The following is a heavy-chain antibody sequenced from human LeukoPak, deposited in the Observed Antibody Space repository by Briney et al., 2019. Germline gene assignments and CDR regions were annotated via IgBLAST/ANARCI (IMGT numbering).Heavy chain of an antibody. V-gene: IGHV4-34*01. CDR3: ARAGNYDSSGYYGYYFDY. CDR2: INHSGST. D-gene: IGHD3-22*01. Sequence: SETLSLTCAVYGGSFSGYYWSWIRQPPRKGPEGIGEINHSGSTNYNPSLKSRVTISVDTSKNQFSLKLSSVTAAATAVYYCARAGNYDSSGYYGYYFDYWGQGTLVTVSS. CDR1: GGSFSGYY. J-gene: IGHJ4*02.